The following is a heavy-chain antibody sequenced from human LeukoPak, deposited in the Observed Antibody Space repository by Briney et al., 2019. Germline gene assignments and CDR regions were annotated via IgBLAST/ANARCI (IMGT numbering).Heavy chain of an antibody. CDR3: ARDPGLRFFNWFDP. D-gene: IGHD3-3*01. V-gene: IGHV4-4*07. Sequence: SETLSLTCTVSGGSISSYYWSWIRQPAGKGLEWIGRIYTSGSANYNPSLKSRVTMSVDTSKNQFSLKLSSVTAADTAVYYCARDPGLRFFNWFDPWGQGTLVTVSS. CDR1: GGSISSYY. J-gene: IGHJ5*02. CDR2: IYTSGSA.